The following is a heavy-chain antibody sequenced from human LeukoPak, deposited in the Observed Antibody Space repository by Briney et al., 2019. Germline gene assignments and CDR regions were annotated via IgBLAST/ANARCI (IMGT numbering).Heavy chain of an antibody. Sequence: SVKVSCKASGVTLSSYAISWGRQAPGPGLGWMGGIIPIFGTANSAQKCQCRVTITADESTSTAYMELSSLRSEDTAVYYCARTGFDGSGSYYMDYYYGMDVWGKGTTVTVSS. J-gene: IGHJ6*04. CDR2: IIPIFGTA. V-gene: IGHV1-69*01. CDR1: GVTLSSYA. CDR3: ARTGFDGSGSYYMDYYYGMDV. D-gene: IGHD3-10*01.